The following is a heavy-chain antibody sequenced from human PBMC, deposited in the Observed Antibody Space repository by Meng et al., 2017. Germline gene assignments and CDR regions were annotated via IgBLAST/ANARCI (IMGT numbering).Heavy chain of an antibody. J-gene: IGHJ4*02. CDR2: ITKDGSRK. CDR1: GFNFSNYE. CDR3: ARDFDY. Sequence: VQVVESGGGVVTPGRSLTRYCAAYGFNFSNYEMHWVRQAPGKGLEWVACITKDGSRKYYLGSVRGRFTISRDNSKNTLYLEMNSLRSEDTALYYCARDFDYWGQGTLVTVSS. V-gene: IGHV3-30*16.